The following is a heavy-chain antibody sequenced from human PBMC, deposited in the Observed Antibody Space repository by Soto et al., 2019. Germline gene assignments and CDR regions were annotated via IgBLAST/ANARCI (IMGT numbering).Heavy chain of an antibody. CDR1: GFAFRSYW. V-gene: IGHV3-74*01. Sequence: EVQLVESGGGLVQPGGSLRLSCAASGFAFRSYWMHWVRQVPEKGLVWVSRINNDETTTNYADSVKGRFTISRDNAENTLYLQMNSLRVEDTAVYYCASGVVGGVIVHWGQGTLVTVSS. CDR3: ASGVVGGVIVH. CDR2: INNDETTT. D-gene: IGHD3-16*01. J-gene: IGHJ5*02.